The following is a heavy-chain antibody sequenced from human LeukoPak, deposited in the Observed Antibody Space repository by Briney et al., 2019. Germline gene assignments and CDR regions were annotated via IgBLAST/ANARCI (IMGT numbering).Heavy chain of an antibody. V-gene: IGHV5-51*01. CDR1: GYGFTNYW. CDR2: IYPGDSDT. D-gene: IGHD3-10*01. Sequence: GESLKISCKGSGYGFTNYWLGWVRQMPEKGLEWMGIIYPGDSDTRYDPSFQGQVTISADKSINTAYLQWSSLKASDTDMYYCARWYGSGSYINFDYWGQGTLVTVSS. J-gene: IGHJ4*02. CDR3: ARWYGSGSYINFDY.